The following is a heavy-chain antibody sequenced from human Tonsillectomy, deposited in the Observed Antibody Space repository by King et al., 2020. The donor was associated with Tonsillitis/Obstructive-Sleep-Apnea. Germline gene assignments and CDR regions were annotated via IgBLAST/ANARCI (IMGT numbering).Heavy chain of an antibody. Sequence: VQLVESGGGVVQPGRSLRLSCAASGFTFSSYGMHWVRQAPGKGLEWVAVIWYDGSNKYYADSVKGRFTISRDNSKNTLYLQMNSLRAEDTAVYYCAREGGSDYDILGYFDYWGQGTLVTVSS. D-gene: IGHD3-9*01. CDR1: GFTFSSYG. V-gene: IGHV3-33*01. J-gene: IGHJ4*02. CDR2: IWYDGSNK. CDR3: AREGGSDYDILGYFDY.